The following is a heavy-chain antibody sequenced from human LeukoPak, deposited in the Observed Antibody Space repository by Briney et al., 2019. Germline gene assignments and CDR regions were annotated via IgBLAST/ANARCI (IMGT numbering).Heavy chain of an antibody. CDR3: ARLRSQWLGNDAFDI. V-gene: IGHV4-59*08. CDR1: GGSISSYY. Sequence: PSETLSLTCTVSGGSISSYYWSWIRRPPGKELEWIGYFSYSGSTNYNPSLKSRVTISVDTSKNQFSLKLSSVTAADTAVYYCARLRSQWLGNDAFDIWGQGTMVTVSS. CDR2: FSYSGST. D-gene: IGHD6-19*01. J-gene: IGHJ3*02.